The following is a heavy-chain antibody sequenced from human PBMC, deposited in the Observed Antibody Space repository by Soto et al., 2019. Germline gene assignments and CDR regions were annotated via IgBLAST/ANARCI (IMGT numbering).Heavy chain of an antibody. CDR3: ARDGTRVVGAILVGAFDI. Sequence: SGGSLRLSXAASGFTFSSYSMNWVRQAPGKGLEWVSYISSSSSTIYYADSVKGRFTISRDNAKNSLYLQMNSLRDEDTAVYYCARDGTRVVGAILVGAFDIWGQGTMVTVSS. D-gene: IGHD3-3*01. CDR1: GFTFSSYS. J-gene: IGHJ3*02. V-gene: IGHV3-48*02. CDR2: ISSSSSTI.